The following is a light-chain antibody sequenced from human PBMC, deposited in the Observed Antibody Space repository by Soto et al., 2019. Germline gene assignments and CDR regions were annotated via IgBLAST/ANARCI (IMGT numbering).Light chain of an antibody. CDR3: CSYAGSPRYV. CDR1: SSDVGIYNY. Sequence: QSALTQPRSVSGSPGQSVTISCTGTSSDVGIYNYVSWYQQHPGKAPKVMIYDVSERPSGVPDRFSGSKSGNTASLTISGLQAEDEADYYCCSYAGSPRYVFGTGTKVT. V-gene: IGLV2-11*01. J-gene: IGLJ1*01. CDR2: DVS.